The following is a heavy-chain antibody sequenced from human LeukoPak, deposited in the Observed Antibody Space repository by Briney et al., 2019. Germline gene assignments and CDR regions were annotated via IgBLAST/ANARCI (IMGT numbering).Heavy chain of an antibody. Sequence: PGGSLRLSCAASGFTFSSYGMHRVRQAPGKGLEWVAVISYDGSNKYYADSVKGRFTISRDNSKNTLYLQMNSLRAEDTAVYYCAKSGSGWYSFQLNLWGQGTLVTVSS. CDR3: AKSGSGWYSFQLNL. CDR2: ISYDGSNK. J-gene: IGHJ5*02. V-gene: IGHV3-30*18. CDR1: GFTFSSYG. D-gene: IGHD6-19*01.